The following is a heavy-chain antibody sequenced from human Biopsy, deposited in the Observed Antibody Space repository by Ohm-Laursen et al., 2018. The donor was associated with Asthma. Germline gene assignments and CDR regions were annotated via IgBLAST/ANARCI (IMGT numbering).Heavy chain of an antibody. CDR3: ARIPRRSGSYFVDY. Sequence: TLSLTCPVSGDSITSGGCCWNWIRQPPGKGLEWIGYIHHSGTSYFNPSLKSRASFSRDTSKNQFSLRLSSVTAADTAMYYCARIPRRSGSYFVDYWGQGTLVTVSS. CDR1: GDSITSGGCC. J-gene: IGHJ4*02. D-gene: IGHD3-22*01. CDR2: IHHSGTS. V-gene: IGHV4-31*03.